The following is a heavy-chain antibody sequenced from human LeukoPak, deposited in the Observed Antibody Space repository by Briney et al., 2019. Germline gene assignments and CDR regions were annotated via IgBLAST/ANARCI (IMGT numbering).Heavy chain of an antibody. J-gene: IGHJ6*03. CDR2: INHSGST. CDR3: ARHPERYYYYYMDV. D-gene: IGHD1-1*01. V-gene: IGHV4-34*01. CDR1: GGSFSGYY. Sequence: PSETLSLTCAVYGGSFSGYYWSWIRHPPGKGLEWIGEINHSGSTNYNPSLKSRVTISVDTSKNQFSLKLSSVTAADTAVYYCARHPERYYYYYMDVWGKGTTVTASS.